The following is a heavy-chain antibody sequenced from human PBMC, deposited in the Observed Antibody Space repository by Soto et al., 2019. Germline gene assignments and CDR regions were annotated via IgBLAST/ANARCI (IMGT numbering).Heavy chain of an antibody. D-gene: IGHD2-21*01. CDR2: ISGSGGST. CDR3: AISFVVVIATEYFQH. J-gene: IGHJ1*01. Sequence: GGSLRLSCAASGFTFSSYAMSWVRQAPGKGLEWVSAISGSGGSTYYADSVKGRFTISRDNSKNTLYLQMNSLRAEDTAVYYCAISFVVVIATEYFQHWGQGTLVTVSS. V-gene: IGHV3-23*01. CDR1: GFTFSSYA.